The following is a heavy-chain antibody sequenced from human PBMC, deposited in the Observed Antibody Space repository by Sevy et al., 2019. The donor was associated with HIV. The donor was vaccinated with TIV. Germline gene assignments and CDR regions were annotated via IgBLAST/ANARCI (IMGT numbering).Heavy chain of an antibody. J-gene: IGHJ5*02. D-gene: IGHD6-19*01. CDR2: IYSSGST. Sequence: SETLSLTCIVSGGSISRGSYYWTWIRQPAGKGLEWIGRIYSSGSTDYNPSLKSRVTMSVDTSKNQFSLKLSSVTAAVTAVYYCARGLAGFSPNWFDPWGQGILVTVSS. CDR3: ARGLAGFSPNWFDP. V-gene: IGHV4-61*02. CDR1: GGSISRGSYY.